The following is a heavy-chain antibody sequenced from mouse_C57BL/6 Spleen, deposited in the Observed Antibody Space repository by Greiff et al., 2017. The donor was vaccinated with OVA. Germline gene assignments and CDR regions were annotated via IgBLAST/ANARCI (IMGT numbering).Heavy chain of an antibody. CDR2: IYPGDGDT. D-gene: IGHD2-4*01. Sequence: QVQLQQSGPELVKPGASVKISCKASGYAFGSSWMNWVKQRPGKGLEWIGRIYPGDGDTNYNGKFKGKATLTADKSSSTAYMQLSSLTSEDSAVYFCARSDDYEFAYWGQGTLVTVSA. CDR1: GYAFGSSW. V-gene: IGHV1-82*01. CDR3: ARSDDYEFAY. J-gene: IGHJ3*01.